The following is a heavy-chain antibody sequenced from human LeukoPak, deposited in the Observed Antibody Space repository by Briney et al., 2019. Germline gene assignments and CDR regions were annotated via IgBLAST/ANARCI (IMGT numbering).Heavy chain of an antibody. Sequence: ASVKVSCKASGYTFTSYDINWVRQATGQGLEWMGWISAYNGNTSYAQRLQGRVTMTTDTSTSTAYMELRSLRSDDTAVYYCARDRDYGDYNTQDLFVYWGQGTLVTVSS. CDR2: ISAYNGNT. CDR1: GYTFTSYD. D-gene: IGHD4-17*01. V-gene: IGHV1-18*01. J-gene: IGHJ4*02. CDR3: ARDRDYGDYNTQDLFVY.